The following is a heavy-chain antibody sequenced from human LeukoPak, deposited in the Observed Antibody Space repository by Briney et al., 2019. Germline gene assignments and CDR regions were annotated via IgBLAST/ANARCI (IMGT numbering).Heavy chain of an antibody. CDR3: ARGGYDFWSGYYPPDY. D-gene: IGHD3-3*01. CDR2: IYTSGST. V-gene: IGHV4-61*02. Sequence: PSQTLSLTCTVSGGSISSDGYYWSWIRQPAGKGLEWIGRIYTSGSTNYNPSLKSRVTMSVDTSKNQFSLKLSSVTAADTAVYYCARGGYDFWSGYYPPDYWGQGTLVTVSS. J-gene: IGHJ4*02. CDR1: GGSISSDGYY.